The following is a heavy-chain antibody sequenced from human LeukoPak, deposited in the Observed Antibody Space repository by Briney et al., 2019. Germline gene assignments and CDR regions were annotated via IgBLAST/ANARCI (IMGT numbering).Heavy chain of an antibody. CDR3: TTVLADQSTTMVRGVIGDY. CDR2: IKSKTDGGTT. D-gene: IGHD3-10*01. Sequence: GGSLRLSCAASGFTFSNAWMSWVRQAPGKGLEWVGRIKSKTDGGTTDYAAPVKGRFSISRDDSKNTLYLQMNSLKTEDTAVYYCTTVLADQSTTMVRGVIGDYWGQGTLVTVSS. CDR1: GFTFSNAW. J-gene: IGHJ4*02. V-gene: IGHV3-15*01.